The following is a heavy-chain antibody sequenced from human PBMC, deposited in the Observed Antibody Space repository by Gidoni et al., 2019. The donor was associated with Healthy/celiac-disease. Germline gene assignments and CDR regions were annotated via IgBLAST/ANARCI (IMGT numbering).Heavy chain of an antibody. Sequence: QLQLQESGPGLVKPSETLSLTCTVSGGSISSSSYYWGWIRQPPGKGLEWIGSIYYSGSTYYNPSLKSRVTISVDTSKNQFSLKLSSVTAADTAVYYCASITIFGVVTKTSLYYYGMDVWGQGTTVTVSS. CDR3: ASITIFGVVTKTSLYYYGMDV. J-gene: IGHJ6*02. V-gene: IGHV4-39*01. CDR2: IYYSGST. D-gene: IGHD3-3*01. CDR1: GGSISSSSYY.